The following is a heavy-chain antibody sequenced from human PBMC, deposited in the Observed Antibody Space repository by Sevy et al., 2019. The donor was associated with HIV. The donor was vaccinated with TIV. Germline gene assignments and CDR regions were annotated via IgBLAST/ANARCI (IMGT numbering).Heavy chain of an antibody. CDR2: ISDSSATI. J-gene: IGHJ4*02. CDR3: ASQRGGYERLYYFYS. D-gene: IGHD5-12*01. CDR1: GFTYS. V-gene: IGHV3-48*01. Sequence: GGSLRLSCVASGFTYSMNWVRQAPGKGLEWVSYISDSSATIHYVDSVKGRFTISRDNAKNSLYLQMNTLRAEDTAVYYCASQRGGYERLYYFYSWGQGTLVTVSS.